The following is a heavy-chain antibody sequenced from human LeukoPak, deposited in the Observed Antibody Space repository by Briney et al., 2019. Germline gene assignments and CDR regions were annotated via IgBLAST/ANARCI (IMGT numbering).Heavy chain of an antibody. Sequence: GGSLRLSCAASGFTFSSYEMNWIRQAPGKGLEWVSYISSSGSTIYYADSVKGRFTISRDNAKNSLYLQMNSLRAEDTAVYYCARGPAALLPDIGYYYGMDVWGQGTTVTVSS. J-gene: IGHJ6*02. V-gene: IGHV3-48*03. CDR2: ISSSGSTI. CDR1: GFTFSSYE. CDR3: ARGPAALLPDIGYYYGMDV. D-gene: IGHD2-15*01.